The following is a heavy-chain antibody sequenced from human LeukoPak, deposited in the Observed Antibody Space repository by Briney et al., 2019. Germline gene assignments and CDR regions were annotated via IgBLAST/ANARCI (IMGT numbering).Heavy chain of an antibody. J-gene: IGHJ4*02. Sequence: SETLSLTCTASGGSISSYYWSWIRQPPGKGLEWIGYIYYSGSTNYNPSLKSRVTISVDTSKNQFSLKLSSVTAADTAVYYCASLQLWGPFDYWGQGTLVTVSS. V-gene: IGHV4-59*01. CDR3: ASLQLWGPFDY. CDR1: GGSISSYY. D-gene: IGHD5-18*01. CDR2: IYYSGST.